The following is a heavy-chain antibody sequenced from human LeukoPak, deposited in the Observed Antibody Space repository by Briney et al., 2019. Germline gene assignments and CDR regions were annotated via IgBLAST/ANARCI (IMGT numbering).Heavy chain of an antibody. CDR3: ARRAGAYSHPYDY. D-gene: IGHD4/OR15-4a*01. CDR2: ISGSGVNT. CDR1: GFTFSSYA. J-gene: IGHJ4*02. V-gene: IGHV3-23*01. Sequence: GGSLRLSCAASGFTFSSYAMNWVRQAPGKGLEWVSVISGSGVNTYYADSVKGRFTISRDNSKNTLYLQMNSLRAEDTAVYYCARRAGAYSHPYDYWGQGTLVTVSS.